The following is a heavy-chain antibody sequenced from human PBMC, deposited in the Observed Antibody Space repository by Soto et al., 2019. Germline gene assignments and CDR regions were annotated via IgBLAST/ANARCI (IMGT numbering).Heavy chain of an antibody. Sequence: QVQLVQSGAEVQKPGSSVKVSCKASGGTFSSYAISWVRQAPGQGLEWMGGIIPIFGTANYAQKIQGSVTITADEATSPAYMELSSLRSEDTAVYYCARAAHPRRDGYNPPPSDAFDIWGQGTMVTVSS. J-gene: IGHJ3*02. CDR2: IIPIFGTA. V-gene: IGHV1-69*01. D-gene: IGHD5-12*01. CDR3: ARAAHPRRDGYNPPPSDAFDI. CDR1: GGTFSSYA.